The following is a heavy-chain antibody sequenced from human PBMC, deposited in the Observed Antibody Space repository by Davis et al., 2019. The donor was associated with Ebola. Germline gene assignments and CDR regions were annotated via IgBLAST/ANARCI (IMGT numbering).Heavy chain of an antibody. CDR1: GFTFSSYE. J-gene: IGHJ4*02. CDR2: ISSSGSTI. D-gene: IGHD3-3*01. CDR3: ARGGYDFWSGYPDY. Sequence: GESLKISCAASGFTFSSYEMNWVRQAPGKGLEWVSYISSSGSTIYYADSVKGRFTISRDNAKNPLYLQMNSLRAEDTAVYYCARGGYDFWSGYPDYWGQGTLVTVSS. V-gene: IGHV3-48*03.